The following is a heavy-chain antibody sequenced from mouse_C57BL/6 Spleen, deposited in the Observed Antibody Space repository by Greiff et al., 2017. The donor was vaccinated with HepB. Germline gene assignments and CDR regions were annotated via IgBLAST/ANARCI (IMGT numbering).Heavy chain of an antibody. CDR2: IYPRSGNT. V-gene: IGHV1-81*01. Sequence: QVQLQQSGAELARPGASVKLSCKASGYTFTSYGISWVKQRTGQGLEWIGEIYPRSGNTYYNEKFKGKATLTADKSSSTAYMELRSLTSEDSAVYFCARGGDTTVVAPFDYWGQGTTLPVSS. D-gene: IGHD1-1*01. CDR3: ARGGDTTVVAPFDY. J-gene: IGHJ2*01. CDR1: GYTFTSYG.